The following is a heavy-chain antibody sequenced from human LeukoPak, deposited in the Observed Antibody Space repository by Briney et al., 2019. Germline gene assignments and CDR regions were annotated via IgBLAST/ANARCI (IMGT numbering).Heavy chain of an antibody. CDR1: GGSISSYY. V-gene: IGHV4-59*01. J-gene: IGHJ4*02. CDR3: ARADGDYVDY. Sequence: SETLSLTCTVSGGSISSYYWSWIRQPPGKGLEWIGYIYYSGSTNYNPSLKSRVTISVDTSRNQFSLKLSSVTAADTAVYYCARADGDYVDYWGQGTLVTVSS. CDR2: IYYSGST. D-gene: IGHD4-17*01.